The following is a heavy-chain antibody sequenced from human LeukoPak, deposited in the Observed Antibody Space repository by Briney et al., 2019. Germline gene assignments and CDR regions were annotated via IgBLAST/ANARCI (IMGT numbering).Heavy chain of an antibody. D-gene: IGHD4-23*01. J-gene: IGHJ4*02. V-gene: IGHV3-30-3*01. CDR3: ARDHPGGYFDY. CDR2: ISYDGSNK. Sequence: APRLSCAASGFTFSSYAMHWVRQAPGKGLEWVAVISYDGSNKYCADSVKGRFTISRDNSKNTLYLQMNSLRAEDTAVYYCARDHPGGYFDYWGQGTLVTVSS. CDR1: GFTFSSYA.